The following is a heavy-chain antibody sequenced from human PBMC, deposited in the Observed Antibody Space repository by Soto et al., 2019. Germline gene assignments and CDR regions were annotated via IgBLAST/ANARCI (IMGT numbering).Heavy chain of an antibody. J-gene: IGHJ6*02. CDR3: ARVVITGTGYYYYYYGMDV. CDR1: GYTFTSYG. CDR2: IIPIFGTA. V-gene: IGHV1-69*13. Sequence: QVQLVQSGAEVKKPGASVKVSCKASGYTFTSYGISWVRQAPGQGLEWMGWIIPIFGTANYAQKFQGRVTITADESTSTAYMELSSLRSEDTAVYYCARVVITGTGYYYYYYGMDVWGQGTTVTVSS. D-gene: IGHD1-20*01.